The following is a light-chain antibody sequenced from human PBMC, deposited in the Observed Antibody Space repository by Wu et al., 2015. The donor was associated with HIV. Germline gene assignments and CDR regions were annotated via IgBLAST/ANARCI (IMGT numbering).Light chain of an antibody. V-gene: IGKV1-9*01. CDR3: QQADSYPLT. CDR2: GAS. J-gene: IGKJ4*01. Sequence: DLQLTQSPSFLSANIGDRVTIACRASQGITNSLAWFQQKPGKAPKLLLYGASTLQSGVPSRFSGSGSGTEFILTISNLQPEDCATYYCQQADSYPLTFGEGPRWR. CDR1: QGITNS.